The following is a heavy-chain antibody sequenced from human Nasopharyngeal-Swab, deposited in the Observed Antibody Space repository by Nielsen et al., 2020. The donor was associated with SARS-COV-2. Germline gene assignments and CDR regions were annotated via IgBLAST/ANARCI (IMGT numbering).Heavy chain of an antibody. J-gene: IGHJ4*02. CDR2: IRSKVNSYAT. CDR3: ARDRDIVHRGFPGLYFDY. Sequence: GESLKISCAASGFSFSVSSLNWVRQASGKGLEWVGRIRSKVNSYATTYGVSVKGRFTISRDDSKNTAYLQMNSLRAEDTAVYYCARDRDIVHRGFPGLYFDYWGQGTLVTVSS. V-gene: IGHV3-73*01. D-gene: IGHD2-8*01. CDR1: GFSFSVSS.